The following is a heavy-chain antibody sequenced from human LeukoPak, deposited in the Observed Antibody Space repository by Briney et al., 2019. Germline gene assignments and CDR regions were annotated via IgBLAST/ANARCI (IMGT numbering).Heavy chain of an antibody. CDR1: GFIFSDYS. V-gene: IGHV3-11*03. Sequence: GGSLRLSCAASGFIFSDYSMSWIRQAPGKGLEWVSYISTHSTYTHYADSVRGRFTISRDNAKTSLYLQMNSLRAEDTAVYYCATYYYASGSSDWGQGTLVTVSS. J-gene: IGHJ4*02. D-gene: IGHD3-10*01. CDR2: ISTHSTYT. CDR3: ATYYYASGSSD.